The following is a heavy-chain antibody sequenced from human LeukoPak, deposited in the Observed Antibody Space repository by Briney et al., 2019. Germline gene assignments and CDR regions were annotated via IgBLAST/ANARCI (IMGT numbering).Heavy chain of an antibody. V-gene: IGHV3-30*18. Sequence: PGRSLRLSCAASGFTFSNYGMHWVRQAPGKGLEWVAVISYDGSNKYADSVKGRFTISRDNSKNTLYLQMNSLRAEDTAVYYCAKDTTIRIAVAGTGYDYWGQGTLVTVSS. J-gene: IGHJ4*02. CDR3: AKDTTIRIAVAGTGYDY. D-gene: IGHD6-19*01. CDR2: ISYDGSNK. CDR1: GFTFSNYG.